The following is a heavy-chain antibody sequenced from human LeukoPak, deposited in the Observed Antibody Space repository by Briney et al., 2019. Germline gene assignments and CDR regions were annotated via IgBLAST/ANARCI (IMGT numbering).Heavy chain of an antibody. Sequence: SGGSLRLSCAASGFTVSSYYMTWVRQAPGKGLEWVSVMYSGGSTYYADSVKGRVAISRDNSQNTVFLQMNSVRVEDTAVYYCARSYSNHLFGMDVWGQGTMVTVSS. J-gene: IGHJ6*02. CDR3: ARSYSNHLFGMDV. CDR2: MYSGGST. CDR1: GFTVSSYY. D-gene: IGHD4-11*01. V-gene: IGHV3-66*01.